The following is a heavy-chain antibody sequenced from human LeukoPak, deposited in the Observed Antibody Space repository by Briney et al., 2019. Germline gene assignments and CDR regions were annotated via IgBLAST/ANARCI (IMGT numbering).Heavy chain of an antibody. D-gene: IGHD2-2*02. J-gene: IGHJ5*02. CDR2: IIPIFGTA. CDR3: ASSIVVVPAAINWFDP. V-gene: IGHV1-69*05. Sequence: ASVKVSCKASGGTFSSHAISWVRQAPGQGLEWMGGIIPIFGTANYAQKFQGRVTITTDESTSTAYMELSSLRSEDTAVYYCASSIVVVPAAINWFDPWGQGTLVTVSS. CDR1: GGTFSSHA.